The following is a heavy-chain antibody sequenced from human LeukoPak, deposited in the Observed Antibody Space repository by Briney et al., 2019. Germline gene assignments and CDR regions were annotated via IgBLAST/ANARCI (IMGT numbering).Heavy chain of an antibody. D-gene: IGHD3-3*01. CDR2: IYTSGST. J-gene: IGHJ6*03. CDR3: ARLTRGTIFGVSYYYMDV. CDR1: GGSISSYY. V-gene: IGHV4-4*07. Sequence: SETLSLTCTVSGGSISSYYWSWIRQPAGKGLEWIGRIYTSGSTNYNPSLKSRVTMSVDTSKNQFSLKLSSVTAADTAVYYCARLTRGTIFGVSYYYMDVWGKGTTVTVSS.